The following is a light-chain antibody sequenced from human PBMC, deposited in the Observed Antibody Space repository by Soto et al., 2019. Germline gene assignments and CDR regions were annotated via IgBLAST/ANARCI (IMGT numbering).Light chain of an antibody. CDR1: QAISNY. CDR2: AAS. Sequence: DIQMTQSPSSLSAFVGDRVTITCRASQAISNYLAWYQQKPGKVPTLLISAASTLQSGVPSRFSGSGSGTDFTLTISSLQPEDVATYYCQKFNAVPTFGGRTKVEI. V-gene: IGKV1-27*01. CDR3: QKFNAVPT. J-gene: IGKJ4*01.